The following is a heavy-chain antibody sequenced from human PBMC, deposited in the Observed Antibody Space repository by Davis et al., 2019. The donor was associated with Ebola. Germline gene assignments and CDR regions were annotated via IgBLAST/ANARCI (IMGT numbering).Heavy chain of an antibody. CDR2: ISGSGGST. Sequence: PGGSLRLSCAASGFTFSSYAMSWVRQAPGKGLEWVSAISGSGGSTYYADSVKGRFTISRDNSKNTLYLQMNSLRAEDTAVYYCATDIVVVVAATNDYWGQGTLVTVSS. CDR3: ATDIVVVVAATNDY. CDR1: GFTFSSYA. J-gene: IGHJ4*02. D-gene: IGHD2-15*01. V-gene: IGHV3-23*01.